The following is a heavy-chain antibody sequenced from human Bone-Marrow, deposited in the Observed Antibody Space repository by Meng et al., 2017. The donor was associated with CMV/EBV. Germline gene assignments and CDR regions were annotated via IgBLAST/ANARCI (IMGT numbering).Heavy chain of an antibody. D-gene: IGHD3-3*01. V-gene: IGHV3-21*01. CDR1: GITASSNF. Sequence: GESLKISCAASGITASSNFMSWVRQAPGKGLEWVSTISSSSSYIYYADSMKGRITISRDNAKNSLYLQKNRLRAEDTAVYYCASLVGYDFWSGYYTDAFDIWGQGTMVTVSS. CDR3: ASLVGYDFWSGYYTDAFDI. CDR2: ISSSSSYI. J-gene: IGHJ3*02.